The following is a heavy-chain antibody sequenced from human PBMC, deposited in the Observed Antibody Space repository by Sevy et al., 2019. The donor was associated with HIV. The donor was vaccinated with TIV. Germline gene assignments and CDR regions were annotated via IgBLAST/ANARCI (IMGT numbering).Heavy chain of an antibody. Sequence: GGSLRLSCAASGFTFSKYSMSWIRQTPGKGLEWVSTFSFGCGKINYADSVKGRFTISRDDSRNTFDLQMNSLGAEDTAIYYWAREGYTKPHDYWGQGTVVTVSS. J-gene: IGHJ4*02. CDR1: GFTFSKYS. V-gene: IGHV3-23*01. CDR3: AREGYTKPHDY. D-gene: IGHD1-1*01. CDR2: FSFGCGKI.